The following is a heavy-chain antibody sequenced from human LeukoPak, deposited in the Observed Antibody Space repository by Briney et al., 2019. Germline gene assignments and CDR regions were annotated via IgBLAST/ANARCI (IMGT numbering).Heavy chain of an antibody. V-gene: IGHV4-59*12. CDR3: ARDREYSSSGLVWFDP. CDR2: IYYSGST. J-gene: IGHJ5*02. CDR1: GGSINNYY. D-gene: IGHD6-6*01. Sequence: SETLSLTCTVSGGSINNYYWSWIRQPPGKGLEWIGYIYYSGSTNYNPSLKSRVTISVDTSGNQFSLKLTSVTAADTAVYYCARDREYSSSGLVWFDPWGHGILVTVSS.